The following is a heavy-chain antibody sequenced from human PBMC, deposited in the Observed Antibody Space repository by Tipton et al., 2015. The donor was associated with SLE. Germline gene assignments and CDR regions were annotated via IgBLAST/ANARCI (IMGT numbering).Heavy chain of an antibody. D-gene: IGHD3-10*01. CDR1: GFRFDDYG. Sequence: GSLRLSCAAPGFRFDDYGLSWVRQAPGKGLEWVSGINWNGDSTGYVDSVKGRFTISRDNSKNTLYLHMTSLRREDTAVYYCARDERMFRGLLTHWGQGTLVTVSS. J-gene: IGHJ4*02. CDR3: ARDERMFRGLLTH. CDR2: INWNGDST. V-gene: IGHV3-20*04.